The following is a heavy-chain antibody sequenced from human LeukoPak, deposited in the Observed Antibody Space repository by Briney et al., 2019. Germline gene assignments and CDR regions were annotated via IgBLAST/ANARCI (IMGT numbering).Heavy chain of an antibody. CDR2: INPNRGAT. Sequence: ASVKVSCKASGYTFTGHYIHWMRQAPGQGLEWMGWINPNRGATRFAQKFQGRVTMTRDTSITTAYMDLTSLRSDDTAVYYCSRDRADGSMNAFDVWGQGTLVTVSS. D-gene: IGHD1-1*01. CDR3: SRDRADGSMNAFDV. J-gene: IGHJ3*01. CDR1: GYTFTGHY. V-gene: IGHV1-2*02.